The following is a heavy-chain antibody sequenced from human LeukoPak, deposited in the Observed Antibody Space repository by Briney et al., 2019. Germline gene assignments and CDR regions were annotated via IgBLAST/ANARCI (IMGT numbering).Heavy chain of an antibody. CDR2: ITASGGNI. Sequence: GGTVTLSNTASGFNCSNHAMRRVRQKPGKGLEGGSGITASGGNIYYADSDEGRFTISRDNSKNTLYLKMNSLRAEDTAVYYCGKAPLSFCSGGACYLVDSWGLGTLVTVSS. CDR1: GFNCSNHA. V-gene: IGHV3-23*01. CDR3: GKAPLSFCSGGACYLVDS. J-gene: IGHJ4*02. D-gene: IGHD2-15*01.